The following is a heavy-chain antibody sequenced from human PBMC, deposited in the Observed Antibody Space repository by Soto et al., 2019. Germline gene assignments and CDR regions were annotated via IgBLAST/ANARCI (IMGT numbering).Heavy chain of an antibody. J-gene: IGHJ5*02. CDR2: ISNTGST. D-gene: IGHD2-15*01. V-gene: IGHV4-59*01. CDR3: ARVSDGGRPLARFDP. Sequence: QVQLQESSTGLVKPSETLSLTCTVSGGSISSFYWTWIRQPPGKGLECIGSISNTGSTNYNPSLKGRVTIMRDTSKNQLSLQLTSVTAADTAVYDCARVSDGGRPLARFDPWGQGTLVTVSS. CDR1: GGSISSFY.